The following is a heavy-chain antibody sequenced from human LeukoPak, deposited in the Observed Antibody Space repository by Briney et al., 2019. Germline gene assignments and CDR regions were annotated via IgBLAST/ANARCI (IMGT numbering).Heavy chain of an antibody. D-gene: IGHD5-12*01. V-gene: IGHV3-7*01. J-gene: IGHJ4*02. Sequence: PGGSLRLSCAASGFTFSSYWMSWVRQAPGKGLEWVANIKQDGSEKYYVDSVKGRFTISRDNAKNSLFLQMDSLKGEDTAVYYCARDRRDRGYSDFDYWGQGTLVTVSS. CDR3: ARDRRDRGYSDFDY. CDR1: GFTFSSYW. CDR2: IKQDGSEK.